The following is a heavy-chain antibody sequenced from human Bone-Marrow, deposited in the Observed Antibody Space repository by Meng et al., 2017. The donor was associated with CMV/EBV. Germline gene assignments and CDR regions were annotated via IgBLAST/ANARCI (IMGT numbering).Heavy chain of an antibody. CDR3: ARDPAYCGGDCGY. J-gene: IGHJ4*02. D-gene: IGHD2-21*01. CDR1: GYTFTGYY. V-gene: IGHV1-2*02. Sequence: QRQLVQYGAEVKKPGASVKVSCKASGYTFTGYYMHWVRQAPGQGLEWMGWINPNSGGTNYAQKFQGRVTMTRDTSISAAYMELSRLRSDDTAVYYCARDPAYCGGDCGYWGQGTLVTVSS. CDR2: INPNSGGT.